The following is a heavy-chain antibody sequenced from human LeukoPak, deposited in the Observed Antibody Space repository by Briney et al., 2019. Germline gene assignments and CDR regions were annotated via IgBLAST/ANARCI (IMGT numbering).Heavy chain of an antibody. Sequence: PSETLSLTCGVDGGSFSDYYWSWIRQPPGEGLEWIGEVSHIASTNYSPSLESRVIISVDTSKNQFSLKLRSVTAADTAMYYCARSSYSSDFDYWGQGTLVTVSS. D-gene: IGHD6-25*01. CDR2: VSHIAST. V-gene: IGHV4-34*01. J-gene: IGHJ4*02. CDR3: ARSSYSSDFDY. CDR1: GGSFSDYY.